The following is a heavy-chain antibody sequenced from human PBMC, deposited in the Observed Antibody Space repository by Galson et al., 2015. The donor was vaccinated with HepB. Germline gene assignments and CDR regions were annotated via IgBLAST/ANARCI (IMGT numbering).Heavy chain of an antibody. D-gene: IGHD3-10*01. CDR1: GFIFSTYW. Sequence: SLRLSCAASGFIFSTYWMTWVRQAPGKELEWVANIKEDGSEKNYVDSVKGRFTISRDNAKNSLYLQMNSLRAEDTAVYYCARVKRGEWYSYYYYGMDVWGQGTTVTVSS. CDR2: IKEDGSEK. J-gene: IGHJ6*02. V-gene: IGHV3-7*05. CDR3: ARVKRGEWYSYYYYGMDV.